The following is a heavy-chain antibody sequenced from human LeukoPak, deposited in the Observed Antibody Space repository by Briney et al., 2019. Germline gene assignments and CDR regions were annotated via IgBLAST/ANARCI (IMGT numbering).Heavy chain of an antibody. Sequence: SETLSLTCTVSGVTISSYYLSWIRQSPGKGLEWIAYISYSGSTKYNPSLKTRATISVDTSKNPFSLKLSSLSAADTAVYYCARNYGGDSGAFFWYWGQGTQATVSS. CDR2: ISYSGST. J-gene: IGHJ4*02. CDR3: ARNYGGDSGAFFWY. CDR1: GVTISSYY. D-gene: IGHD4-23*01. V-gene: IGHV4-59*08.